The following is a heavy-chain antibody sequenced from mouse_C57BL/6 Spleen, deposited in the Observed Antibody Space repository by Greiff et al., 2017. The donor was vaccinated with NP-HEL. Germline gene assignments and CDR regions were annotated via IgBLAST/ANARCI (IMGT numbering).Heavy chain of an antibody. CDR2: IYPRSGNT. CDR1: GYTFTSYG. D-gene: IGHD1-1*01. J-gene: IGHJ2*01. Sequence: QVQLQQSGAELARPGASVKLSCKASGYTFTSYGISWVKQRTGQGLEWIGEIYPRSGNTYYIEKFKGKATLTADKSSSTAYMELRSLTSEDSAVYFCGLTTVVAEGYWGQGTTLTVSS. CDR3: GLTTVVAEGY. V-gene: IGHV1-81*01.